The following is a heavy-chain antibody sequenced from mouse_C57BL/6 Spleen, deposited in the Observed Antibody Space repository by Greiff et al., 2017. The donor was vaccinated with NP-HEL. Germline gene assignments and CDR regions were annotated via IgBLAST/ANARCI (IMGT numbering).Heavy chain of an antibody. CDR2: IDPSDSYT. V-gene: IGHV1-69*01. Sequence: QVQLQQPGAELVMPGASVKLSCKASGYTFTSYWMHWVKQRPGQGLEWIGEIDPSDSYTNYNQKFKGQSKLTVDKSSSTAYMQLSSLTSEDSAVYYCARVDGYYGFAYWGQGTLVTVSA. J-gene: IGHJ3*01. CDR1: GYTFTSYW. CDR3: ARVDGYYGFAY. D-gene: IGHD2-3*01.